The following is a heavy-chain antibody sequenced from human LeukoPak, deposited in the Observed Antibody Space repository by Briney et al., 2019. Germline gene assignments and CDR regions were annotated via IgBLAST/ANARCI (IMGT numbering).Heavy chain of an antibody. CDR1: GFTFSRYS. CDR3: AREFDGSASGAGY. CDR2: MSSSSGLI. J-gene: IGHJ4*02. V-gene: IGHV3-21*01. D-gene: IGHD1-26*01. Sequence: GGPLRLSCGASGFTFSRYSMNWLRQATGKGLEWVSSMSSSSGLIYYGDSVKGRFTVSRDNAKRSLYLQMNSLRADDTAVYYCAREFDGSASGAGYWGQGTLVTVSS.